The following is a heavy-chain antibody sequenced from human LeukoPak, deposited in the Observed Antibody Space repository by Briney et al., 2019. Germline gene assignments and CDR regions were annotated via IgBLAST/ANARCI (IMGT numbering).Heavy chain of an antibody. CDR3: ARRDFSSGWSFDY. CDR1: GGSLSNYQ. J-gene: IGHJ4*02. CDR2: IHTSGST. Sequence: PSETLSLTCTVSGGSLSNYQWTWIRQPAGKGLEWIGQIHTSGSTNYNPPLKSRLTMSVDTSENQVSLTIRSVTAADTAVYYCARRDFSSGWSFDYWGQGTLVTVSS. D-gene: IGHD6-19*01. V-gene: IGHV4-4*07.